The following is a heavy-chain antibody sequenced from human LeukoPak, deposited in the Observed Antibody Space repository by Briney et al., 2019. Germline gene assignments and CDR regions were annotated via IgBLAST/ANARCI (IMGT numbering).Heavy chain of an antibody. CDR2: IHYSGST. CDR3: ARAYYYGTIYYYYYMDV. J-gene: IGHJ6*03. D-gene: IGHD3-10*01. V-gene: IGHV4-39*07. Sequence: PSETLSLTCTVSGGSISSSSYYWGWIRQPPGKGLEWIGSIHYSGSTNYNPSLKSRVTISVDTSKNQFSLKLSSVTAADTAVYFCARAYYYGTIYYYYYMDVWGKGTTVTISS. CDR1: GGSISSSSYY.